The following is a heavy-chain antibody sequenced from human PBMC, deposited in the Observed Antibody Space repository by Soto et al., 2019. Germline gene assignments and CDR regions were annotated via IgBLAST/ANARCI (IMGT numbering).Heavy chain of an antibody. CDR3: AQCTTRTAPEYVFDI. Sequence: QITLKESGPTLVKPTQTLTLTCTFSGFSLSTSGVGVGWIRQRPGKALQYLGLSYRDNDRRYSPSLRSRLTITKDTSKNTVVLTMTNLEPVETATYYCAQCTTRTAPEYVFDIWGQGRMVTVSS. V-gene: IGHV2-5*02. CDR2: SYRDNDR. CDR1: GFSLSTSGVG. D-gene: IGHD1-1*01. J-gene: IGHJ3*02.